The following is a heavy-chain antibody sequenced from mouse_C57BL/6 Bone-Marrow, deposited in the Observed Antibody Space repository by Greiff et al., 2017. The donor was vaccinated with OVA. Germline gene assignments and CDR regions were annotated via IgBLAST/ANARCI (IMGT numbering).Heavy chain of an antibody. V-gene: IGHV7-3*01. Sequence: EVQLVESGGGLVQPGGSLSLSCAASGFTFTDYYMSWVRQPPGKALEWLGFIRNKANGYTTEYSASVRGRFTISSDNSQSILYLHMNAPRAEESATYYSARDLHSNYEGDYAMDYWGQGTSVTVSS. CDR1: GFTFTDYY. D-gene: IGHD2-5*01. J-gene: IGHJ4*01. CDR3: ARDLHSNYEGDYAMDY. CDR2: IRNKANGYTT.